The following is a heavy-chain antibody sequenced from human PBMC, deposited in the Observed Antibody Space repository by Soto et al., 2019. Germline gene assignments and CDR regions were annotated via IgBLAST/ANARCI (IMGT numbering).Heavy chain of an antibody. J-gene: IGHJ6*02. CDR3: ARGFSSGWYYYYGMDV. Sequence: QVQLVQSGAEVKKPGSSVKVSCTASGGTFSSYAISWVRRAPGQGLEWMGGIIPIFGTANYAQKFQGRVTINADESTSAAYMELSSLRSEDTAVYYCARGFSSGWYYYYGMDVWGQGTTVTVSS. CDR1: GGTFSSYA. V-gene: IGHV1-69*12. D-gene: IGHD6-19*01. CDR2: IIPIFGTA.